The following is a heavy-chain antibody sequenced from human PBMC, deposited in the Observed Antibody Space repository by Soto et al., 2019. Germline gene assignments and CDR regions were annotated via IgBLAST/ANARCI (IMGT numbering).Heavy chain of an antibody. J-gene: IGHJ6*02. CDR3: ARDRYSSGWYVDYYYYGMDV. CDR1: GYNFTGYY. D-gene: IGHD6-19*01. CDR2: INPNSGGT. V-gene: IGHV1-2*04. Sequence: ESVKVSCKTSGYNFTGYYMQWVRQAPGQGLEWMGWINPNSGGTNYAQKFQGWVTMTRDTSISTAYMELSRLRSDDTAVYYCARDRYSSGWYVDYYYYGMDVWGQGTTVTVSS.